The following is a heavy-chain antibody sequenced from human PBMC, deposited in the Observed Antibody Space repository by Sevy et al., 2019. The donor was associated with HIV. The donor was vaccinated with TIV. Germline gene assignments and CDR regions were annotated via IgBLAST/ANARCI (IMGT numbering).Heavy chain of an antibody. CDR1: GFTFSSYG. J-gene: IGHJ4*02. D-gene: IGHD4-17*01. V-gene: IGHV3-33*01. CDR2: IWYDGSNK. CDR3: ARVDYVDSFGWGFDY. Sequence: GGSLRLSCVASGFTFSSYGIHWVRQAPGKGLEWVALIWYDGSNKYYADSVKGRFTISRDNSKNTLYLQMNSLRADDTAVYFCARVDYVDSFGWGFDYWGQGTLVTVSS.